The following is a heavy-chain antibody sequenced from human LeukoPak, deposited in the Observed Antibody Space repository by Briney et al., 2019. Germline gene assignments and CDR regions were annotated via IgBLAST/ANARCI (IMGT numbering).Heavy chain of an antibody. V-gene: IGHV3-30*02. Sequence: PGGSLRLSCGASGFTFSGYGMHWVRQAPGKGLEWVAFIRNDGSNKYYADSVKGRFTVSRDNSINTLYLQMNSLRAEDTAVYYCARGAAIFGVVMRDYYYMDVWGKGTTVTVSS. J-gene: IGHJ6*03. CDR1: GFTFSGYG. CDR2: IRNDGSNK. D-gene: IGHD3-3*01. CDR3: ARGAAIFGVVMRDYYYMDV.